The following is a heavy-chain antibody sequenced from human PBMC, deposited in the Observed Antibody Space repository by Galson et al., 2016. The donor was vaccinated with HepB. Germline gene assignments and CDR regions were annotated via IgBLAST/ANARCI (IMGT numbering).Heavy chain of an antibody. CDR3: AREVGWQQVLKSWFDP. D-gene: IGHD6-13*01. CDR2: MIPMFGTA. CDR1: GGTFSSYK. Sequence: SVKVSCKASGGTFSSYKISWVRQAPGQGLEWMGGMIPMFGTANYAQKFQGRVTITADESTNTAYMELSRLRSEDTAVYYCAREVGWQQVLKSWFDPWGQGTLVTVSS. J-gene: IGHJ5*02. V-gene: IGHV1-69*13.